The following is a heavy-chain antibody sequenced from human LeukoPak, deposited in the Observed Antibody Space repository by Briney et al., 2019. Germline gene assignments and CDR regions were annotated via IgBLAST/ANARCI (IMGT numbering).Heavy chain of an antibody. V-gene: IGHV1-18*01. Sequence: ASVKVSCKASGYTFTSYGISWVRQAPGQGLEWMGWISAYNGNTNYAQKLQGRDTMTTDTSTSTAYMELRSLRSDDTAVYYCARQAYCSSTSCYYYYMDVWGKGTTVTVSS. CDR3: ARQAYCSSTSCYYYYMDV. J-gene: IGHJ6*03. CDR2: ISAYNGNT. CDR1: GYTFTSYG. D-gene: IGHD2-2*01.